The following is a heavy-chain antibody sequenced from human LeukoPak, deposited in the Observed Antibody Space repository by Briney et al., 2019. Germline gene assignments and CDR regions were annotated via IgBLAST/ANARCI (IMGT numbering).Heavy chain of an antibody. CDR1: GYTFTSYG. V-gene: IGHV1-18*04. D-gene: IGHD6-25*01. Sequence: RASVTVSCKASGYTFTSYGISWVRQAPGQGLEWMGWISAYNGNTNYAQKLQGRVTMTTDTSTSTAYMELRSLRSDDTAVYYCARDASSGLLDYWGQGTLVTVSS. J-gene: IGHJ4*02. CDR2: ISAYNGNT. CDR3: ARDASSGLLDY.